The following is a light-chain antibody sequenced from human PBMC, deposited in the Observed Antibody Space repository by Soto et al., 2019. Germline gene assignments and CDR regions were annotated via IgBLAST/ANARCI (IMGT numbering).Light chain of an antibody. CDR2: EDN. V-gene: IGLV6-57*01. CDR1: GGSIASNY. J-gene: IGLJ3*02. Sequence: NFMLTQPHSVSASPGKTVTISCTRSGGSIASNYVQWYQQRPGSSPTTVIFEDNQRPSGVPDRFSGSIDSSSNSASLTISGLKTDDEATYYCQSFYSTDQVFGGGTKLTVL. CDR3: QSFYSTDQV.